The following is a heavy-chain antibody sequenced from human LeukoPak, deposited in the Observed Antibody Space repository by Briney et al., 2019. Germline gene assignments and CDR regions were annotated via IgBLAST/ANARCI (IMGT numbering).Heavy chain of an antibody. Sequence: GGSCGHPCTASGFTFSSQAMSWVGQAPGKGLEWVSTISRGGGITYFADSVKGRFTISRDNSKNTMYLQLHSLRAEDTAVYYCAKERLGDYGDFDDWGQGTLVTVSS. CDR1: GFTFSSQA. J-gene: IGHJ4*02. CDR3: AKERLGDYGDFDD. CDR2: ISRGGGIT. D-gene: IGHD4-17*01. V-gene: IGHV3-23*01.